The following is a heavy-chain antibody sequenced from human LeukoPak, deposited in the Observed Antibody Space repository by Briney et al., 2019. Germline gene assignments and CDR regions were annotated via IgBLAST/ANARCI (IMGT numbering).Heavy chain of an antibody. D-gene: IGHD6-19*01. CDR3: SRVVAGTPRWHY. CDR1: GYTFTCYY. CDR2: INPNSGDT. J-gene: IGHJ4*02. V-gene: IGHV1-2*02. Sequence: AAVTVSRKASGYTFTCYYMHWLRQAPGPGHEWMGWINPNSGDTSHPQKFQGRVTITIDTSISTDYMELNMLRPDATAVYYCSRVVAGTPRWHYWGQGTLVTVSS.